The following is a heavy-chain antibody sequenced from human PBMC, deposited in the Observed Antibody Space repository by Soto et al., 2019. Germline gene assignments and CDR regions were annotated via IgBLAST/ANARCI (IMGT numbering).Heavy chain of an antibody. CDR3: ARGASRFDYMDV. CDR1: GFTFSSYW. CDR2: INSDGSST. J-gene: IGHJ6*03. Sequence: PGGSLRLSCAASGFTFSSYWMHWVRQAPGKGLVWVSRINSDGSSTSYADSVKGRFTISRDNAKNTLYLQMNSLRAEDTAVYYCARGASRFDYMDVWGKGTTVTVSS. D-gene: IGHD3-10*01. V-gene: IGHV3-74*01.